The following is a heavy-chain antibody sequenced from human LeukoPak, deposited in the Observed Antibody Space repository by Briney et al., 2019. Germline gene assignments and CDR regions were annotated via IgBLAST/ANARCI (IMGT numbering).Heavy chain of an antibody. CDR1: GFTFSSYG. CDR3: ARGGLWSLLDMDV. CDR2: IRYDGSNK. J-gene: IGHJ6*03. Sequence: GGSLRLSCAASGFTFSSYGMHWVRQAPGKGLGGVAFIRYDGSNKYYADSVKGRFTISRDNSKNTLYLQMNSLRAEDTAVYYCARGGLWSLLDMDVWGKGTTVTISS. D-gene: IGHD5-18*01. V-gene: IGHV3-30*02.